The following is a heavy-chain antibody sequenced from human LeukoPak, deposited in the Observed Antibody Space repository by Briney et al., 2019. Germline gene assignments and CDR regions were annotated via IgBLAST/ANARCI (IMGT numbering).Heavy chain of an antibody. D-gene: IGHD3-22*01. Sequence: ASVKVSCKASGYTFTGYYMHWVRQAPGQGLEWMGWINPNSGGTNYAQKFQGRVTMTTDTSTSTAYMELRSLRSDDTAVYYCARDSGYYDSSGSFDYWGQGTLVTVSS. CDR1: GYTFTGYY. CDR3: ARDSGYYDSSGSFDY. CDR2: INPNSGGT. J-gene: IGHJ4*02. V-gene: IGHV1-2*02.